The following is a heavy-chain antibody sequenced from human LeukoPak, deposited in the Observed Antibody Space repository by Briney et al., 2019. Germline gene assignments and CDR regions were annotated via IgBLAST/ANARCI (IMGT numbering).Heavy chain of an antibody. J-gene: IGHJ3*02. CDR1: GYTFTDYF. D-gene: IGHD1-20*01. CDR3: GRVTSDDAFDI. Sequence: GASVTVSCKASGYTFTDYFMHWVRQAPGQGLEWMGWINPNSGGTNYAQKFQGRVTMTRDTSISTAYMELSRLRSDDTAVYYCGRVTSDDAFDIWGQGTMVTVSS. V-gene: IGHV1-2*02. CDR2: INPNSGGT.